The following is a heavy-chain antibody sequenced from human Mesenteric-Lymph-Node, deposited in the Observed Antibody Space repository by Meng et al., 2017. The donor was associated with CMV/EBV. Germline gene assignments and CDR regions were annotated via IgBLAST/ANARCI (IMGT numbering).Heavy chain of an antibody. CDR3: ARAPPDIVVVPAAIRWGDYYYYGMDV. CDR2: MNPNNGGT. Sequence: ASVKVSCKASGNPFAGYYLHWVRQTPGQGPEWMGWMNPNNGGTYFARKFQGRVTMTSDTSFSTAYMELTRLTSDDTAVYYCARAPPDIVVVPAAIRWGDYYYYGMDVWGQGTTVTVSS. D-gene: IGHD2-2*02. CDR1: GNPFAGYY. J-gene: IGHJ6*02. V-gene: IGHV1-2*02.